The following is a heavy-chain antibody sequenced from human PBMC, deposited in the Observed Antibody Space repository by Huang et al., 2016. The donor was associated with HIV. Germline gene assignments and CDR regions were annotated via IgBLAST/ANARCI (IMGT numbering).Heavy chain of an antibody. Sequence: QVQLQESGPGLVKPSQTLSLTCTVSGDSMSSGPSYWSWIRQPAGKGLEWIGHFETTGRTTYNPSLKSRVTISIDTSKNQFALKLTSVTAADTAVYYCARDFFRANSNNWFDPWGQGTLVAVSS. V-gene: IGHV4-61*09. D-gene: IGHD3-3*01. CDR2: FETTGRT. J-gene: IGHJ5*02. CDR3: ARDFFRANSNNWFDP. CDR1: GDSMSSGPSY.